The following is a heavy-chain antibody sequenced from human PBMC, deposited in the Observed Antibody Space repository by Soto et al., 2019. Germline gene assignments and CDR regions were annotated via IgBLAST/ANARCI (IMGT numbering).Heavy chain of an antibody. CDR2: IYNSGST. D-gene: IGHD4-17*01. CDR3: ARVAPSTVSITYYYYYMDV. J-gene: IGHJ6*03. CDR1: GGSISSYY. V-gene: IGHV4-59*01. Sequence: PSETLSLTCTVSGGSISSYYWSWIRQPPGKGLEWIGYIYNSGSTNYNPSLKSRVTISVDTSKNQFSLKLSSVTAADTAVYYCARVAPSTVSITYYYYYMDVRGKGTTVTVPS.